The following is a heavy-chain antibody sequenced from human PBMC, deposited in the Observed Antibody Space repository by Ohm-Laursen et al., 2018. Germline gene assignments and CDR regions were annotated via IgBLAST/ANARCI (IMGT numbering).Heavy chain of an antibody. CDR3: ARGNSGRAYDY. D-gene: IGHD6-19*01. J-gene: IGHJ4*02. V-gene: IGHV3-11*01. CDR1: GFIVSNNY. Sequence: GSLRLSCAASGFIVSNNYMSWMRQAPGKGLEWVSYINPGGNTMFYADSVRGRFTISRDNTKNSLYLQMNSLRADDTAVYYCARGNSGRAYDYWGQGTLVTVSS. CDR2: INPGGNTM.